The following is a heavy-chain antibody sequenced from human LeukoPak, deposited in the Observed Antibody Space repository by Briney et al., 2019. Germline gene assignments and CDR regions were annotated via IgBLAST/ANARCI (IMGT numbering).Heavy chain of an antibody. CDR1: GYTFTTYG. V-gene: IGHV1-18*01. CDR2: ISAYNGNT. J-gene: IGHJ4*02. Sequence: GASVKLSSTPSGYTFTTYGISCVRQAPGQWLEWMGWISAYNGNTNYAQKLQGRVTMTTDTSTSTAYMELRSLRSDDTAVYYCARDHYYGSGSQYYFDYWGQGTLVTVSS. D-gene: IGHD3-10*01. CDR3: ARDHYYGSGSQYYFDY.